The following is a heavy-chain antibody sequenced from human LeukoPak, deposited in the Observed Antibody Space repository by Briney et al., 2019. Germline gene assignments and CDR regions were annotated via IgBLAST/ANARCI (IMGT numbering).Heavy chain of an antibody. J-gene: IGHJ4*02. D-gene: IGHD2-15*01. CDR2: IYYSGST. CDR1: GGSISSSSYY. V-gene: IGHV4-39*01. Sequence: SETLSLTCTVSGGSISSSSYYWGWIRQPPGKGLEWIGSIYYSGSTYYNPSLKSRVTISVDTSKNQFSLKLSSVTAADTAVYYCARQAEYTPIYFDYWGQGTLVTVSS. CDR3: ARQAEYTPIYFDY.